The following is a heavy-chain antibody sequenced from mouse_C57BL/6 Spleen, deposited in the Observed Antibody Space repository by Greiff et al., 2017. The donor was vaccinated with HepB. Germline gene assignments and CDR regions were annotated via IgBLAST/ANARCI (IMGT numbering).Heavy chain of an antibody. CDR2: IYPGDGDT. J-gene: IGHJ2*01. CDR1: GYAFSSSW. D-gene: IGHD2-3*01. CDR3: ARSLYDGSY. Sequence: QVQLQQSGPELVKPGASVKISCKASGYAFSSSWMNWVKQRPGKGLEWIGRIYPGDGDTNYNGKFKGKATLTADKSSSTAYMQLSSLTSEDSAVYFCARSLYDGSYWGQGTTLTVSS. V-gene: IGHV1-82*01.